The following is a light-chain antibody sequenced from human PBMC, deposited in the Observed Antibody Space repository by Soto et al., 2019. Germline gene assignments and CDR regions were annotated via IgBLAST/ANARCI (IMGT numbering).Light chain of an antibody. J-gene: IGKJ1*01. V-gene: IGKV1-5*01. CDR3: QQYDSFSVT. CDR2: DVS. CDR1: RRMSAW. Sequence: DIQMTQSPSTLSPSVGATVPTTCRASRRMSAWLAWHQRKPGKAPKLLIYDVSALKRGVPPRFSGSGSGTEFTLTISSLQPDDFATYYCQQYDSFSVTFGQGTKVEIK.